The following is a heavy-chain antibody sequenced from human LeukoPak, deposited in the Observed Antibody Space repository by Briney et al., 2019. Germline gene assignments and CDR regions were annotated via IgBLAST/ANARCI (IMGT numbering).Heavy chain of an antibody. V-gene: IGHV3-23*01. CDR2: ISGSGGST. CDR1: GFTFSSYA. D-gene: IGHD6-19*01. CDR3: ARDYGHSSGWENFDN. J-gene: IGHJ4*02. Sequence: GGSLRLSCAASGFTFSSYAMSWVRQAPGKGLEWVSAISGSGGSTYYADSVKGRFTISRDNSKNSLYLQMNSLRAGDTAVYYCARDYGHSSGWENFDNWGQGTLVTVSS.